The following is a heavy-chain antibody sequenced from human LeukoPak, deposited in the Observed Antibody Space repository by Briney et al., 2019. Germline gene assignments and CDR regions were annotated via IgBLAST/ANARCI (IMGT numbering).Heavy chain of an antibody. Sequence: GGSLRLSCAASGFTFSSYWMHWVRQAPGKGLVWVSRINSDGSSTSYADSVKGRFTISRDNSKNTLFLEMNSLRAEDTAVYYCAKAGEDIVVVPAAYFDYWGQGTVVTVSS. CDR2: INSDGSST. J-gene: IGHJ4*02. CDR1: GFTFSSYW. D-gene: IGHD2-2*01. V-gene: IGHV3-74*01. CDR3: AKAGEDIVVVPAAYFDY.